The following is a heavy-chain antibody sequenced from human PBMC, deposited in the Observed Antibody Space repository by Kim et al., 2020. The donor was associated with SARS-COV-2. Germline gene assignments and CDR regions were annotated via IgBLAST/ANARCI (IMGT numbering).Heavy chain of an antibody. CDR3: ARDRGSLVRSFDY. J-gene: IGHJ4*02. CDR2: ITSDGSTT. Sequence: GGTLRLSCAASGFTFSNFWMHWVRQAPGKGLVWVSRITSDGSTTTYADSVKGRYTNARDNAKNTLFLEMDSLRAEDTAVYYCARDRGSLVRSFDYWGQGILVTVSS. CDR1: GFTFSNFW. V-gene: IGHV3-74*01. D-gene: IGHD2-21*01.